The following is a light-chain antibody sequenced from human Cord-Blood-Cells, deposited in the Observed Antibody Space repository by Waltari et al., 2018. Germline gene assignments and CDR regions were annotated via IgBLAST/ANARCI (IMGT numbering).Light chain of an antibody. CDR3: QQSYSTPGWT. CDR1: QSISSY. V-gene: IGKV1-39*01. CDR2: AAS. Sequence: DIQMTQSPSSLSASVGDRVPIPCRASQSISSYLNWYQQKPGKAPKLLIYAASSLQSGVPSRFSGSGSGTDFTLTISSLQPEDFATYYCQQSYSTPGWTFGQGTKVEIK. J-gene: IGKJ1*01.